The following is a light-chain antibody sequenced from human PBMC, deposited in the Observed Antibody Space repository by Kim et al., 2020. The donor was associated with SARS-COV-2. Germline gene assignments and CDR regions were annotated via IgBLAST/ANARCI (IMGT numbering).Light chain of an antibody. CDR2: TAS. J-gene: IGKJ1*01. CDR1: QSITRF. V-gene: IGKV1-39*01. Sequence: DIQMTQSPSSLSASVGDRVIITCRASQSITRFSNWYQQKPGEAPKLLIYTASSLKSGVPARFSGSGSGTDFTLTISSLQPDDFATYSCQQYNRYPRTFGQGTKVDIK. CDR3: QQYNRYPRT.